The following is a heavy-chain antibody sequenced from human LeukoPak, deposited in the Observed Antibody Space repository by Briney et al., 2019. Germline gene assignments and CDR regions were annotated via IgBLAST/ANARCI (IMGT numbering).Heavy chain of an antibody. CDR2: ISAYNGNT. Sequence: ASLKVSCKASGYTFTSYGISWVRQAPGQGLEWMGWISAYNGNTNYAQKFQGRVTMTTDTSTTTAYMELRSLRSDDTAVYYCARFCGGGSCRFDPWGQGTLVTVSS. CDR3: ARFCGGGSCRFDP. D-gene: IGHD2-15*01. CDR1: GYTFTSYG. J-gene: IGHJ5*02. V-gene: IGHV1-18*01.